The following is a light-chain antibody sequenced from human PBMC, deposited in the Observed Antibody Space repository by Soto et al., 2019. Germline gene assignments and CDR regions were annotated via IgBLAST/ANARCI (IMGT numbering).Light chain of an antibody. CDR2: EVS. Sequence: QSALTQPASVSGSPGQSITISCTGTSSDVGGYNYVSWYQRHPGNAPKLMIFEVSSRPSGVSNRFSGSKSRNTASLTISGLQAEDEADYFCSSYSRTSVYVFGRGTKVTVL. CDR1: SSDVGGYNY. J-gene: IGLJ1*01. CDR3: SSYSRTSVYV. V-gene: IGLV2-14*01.